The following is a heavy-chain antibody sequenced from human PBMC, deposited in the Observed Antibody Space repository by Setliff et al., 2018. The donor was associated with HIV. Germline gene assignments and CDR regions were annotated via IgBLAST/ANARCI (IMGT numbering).Heavy chain of an antibody. CDR2: INYSGNT. J-gene: IGHJ5*02. CDR3: ARVGS. Sequence: NPSETLRLSCAASGFPFSAYIMNWVRQPPGKGLEWIGSINYSGNTYYSPSLKTRVTISVDTSKNQFSLNLRSVTAADTAVYYCARVGSWGQGTLVTVSS. CDR1: GFPFSAYI. V-gene: IGHV4-59*01.